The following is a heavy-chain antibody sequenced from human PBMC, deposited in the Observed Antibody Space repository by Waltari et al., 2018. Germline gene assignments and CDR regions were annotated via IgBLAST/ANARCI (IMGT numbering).Heavy chain of an antibody. CDR1: GFTLRLYW. V-gene: IGHV3-7*01. CDR3: VRNRGWQQFDF. J-gene: IGHJ4*02. CDR2: IKEDGGRK. D-gene: IGHD2-15*01. Sequence: EVQLVESGGGLVQPGGSLRLSCAPAGFTLRLYWMGWVRQAPGKGLELVAGIKEDGGRKDYVDSVKGRFTISRDNAKSTLYLQMNSLRAEDTAVFYCVRNRGWQQFDFWGQGTLVTVSS.